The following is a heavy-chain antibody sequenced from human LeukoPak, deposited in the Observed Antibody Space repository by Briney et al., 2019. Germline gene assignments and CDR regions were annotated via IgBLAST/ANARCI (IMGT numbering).Heavy chain of an antibody. J-gene: IGHJ4*02. CDR2: ISSSSSYI. CDR3: ARDLLGYCSSTSCYRDY. D-gene: IGHD2-2*01. Sequence: PGGSLRLSCAASGFTFSSYSMNWVRQAPGKGLEWVSSISSSSSYIYYADSVKGRFTISRDNAKNSLYLQMNSLGAEDTAVYYCARDLLGYCSSTSCYRDYWGQGTLVTVSS. CDR1: GFTFSSYS. V-gene: IGHV3-21*01.